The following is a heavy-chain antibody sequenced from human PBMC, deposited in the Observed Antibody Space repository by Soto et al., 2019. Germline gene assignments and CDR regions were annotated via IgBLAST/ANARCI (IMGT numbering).Heavy chain of an antibody. Sequence: SETLSLTCTVSGGSISSGGYYWSWIRQHPGKGLEWIGYIYYSGSTYYNPSLKSRVTISVDTSKDQFSLKLGSVTAADTAVYYCARERRSCSGGSCSLPYYFDYWGQGALVTVSS. CDR1: GGSISSGGYY. CDR3: ARERRSCSGGSCSLPYYFDY. J-gene: IGHJ4*02. CDR2: IYYSGST. D-gene: IGHD2-15*01. V-gene: IGHV4-31*03.